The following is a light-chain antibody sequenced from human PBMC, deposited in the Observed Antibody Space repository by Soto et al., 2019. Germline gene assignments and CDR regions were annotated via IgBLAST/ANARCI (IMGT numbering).Light chain of an antibody. CDR2: EVT. Sequence: QSALTQPASVSGSPGQSITISCTGTSSDVGGYNYVSWYQQHPGKAPKLMIYEVTNRPSGVSNRFSGSKSGNTASLTISGLQHEDEDDDYCSSYTSSGTLVVFGGGTKLTVL. J-gene: IGLJ2*01. CDR3: SSYTSSGTLVV. V-gene: IGLV2-14*01. CDR1: SSDVGGYNY.